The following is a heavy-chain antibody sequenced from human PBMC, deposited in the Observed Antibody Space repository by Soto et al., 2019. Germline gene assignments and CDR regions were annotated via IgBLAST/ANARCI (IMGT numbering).Heavy chain of an antibody. D-gene: IGHD3-22*01. CDR1: GGTFSSYA. V-gene: IGHV1-69*06. Sequence: SVKVSCKASGGTFSSYAISWVRQAPGQGLEWMGGIIPIFGTANYAQKFQGRVTITADKSTSTAYMELSSPRSEDTAVYYCARDKYYYDSSGILPPYYYYGMDVWGQGTTVTVSS. CDR2: IIPIFGTA. J-gene: IGHJ6*02. CDR3: ARDKYYYDSSGILPPYYYYGMDV.